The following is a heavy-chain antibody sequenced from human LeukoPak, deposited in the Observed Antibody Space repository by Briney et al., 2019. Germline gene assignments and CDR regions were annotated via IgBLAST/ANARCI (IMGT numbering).Heavy chain of an antibody. D-gene: IGHD3-9*01. CDR2: IYYSGST. Sequence: PSETLSLTCTVSGGSISSYYWGWIRQPPGEGLEWIGSIYYSGSTYYNSSLQSRVTISVDMSKNHFSLKLSSVTAADTAVYYCARSPDILTGYYSFPFDYWGQGTLVTVSS. CDR3: ARSPDILTGYYSFPFDY. CDR1: GGSISSYY. J-gene: IGHJ4*02. V-gene: IGHV4-39*07.